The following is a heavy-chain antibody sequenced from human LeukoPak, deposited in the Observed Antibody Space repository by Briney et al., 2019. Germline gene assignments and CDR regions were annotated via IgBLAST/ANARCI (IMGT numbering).Heavy chain of an antibody. D-gene: IGHD3-10*01. V-gene: IGHV3-33*08. Sequence: GGSLRLSCAASGFIFSNYAMSWVRQAPGKGLEWVAVIWYDGSNKYYADSVKGRFTISRDNSKNTLYLQMNSLRAEDTAVYYCARLRSFNYGSGKIGAFDIWGQGTMVTVSS. J-gene: IGHJ3*02. CDR1: GFIFSNYA. CDR3: ARLRSFNYGSGKIGAFDI. CDR2: IWYDGSNK.